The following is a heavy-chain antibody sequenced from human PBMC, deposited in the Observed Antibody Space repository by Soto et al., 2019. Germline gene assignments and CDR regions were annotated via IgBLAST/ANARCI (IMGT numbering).Heavy chain of an antibody. CDR3: ARDPYYDYIWGSYRTVWFDP. V-gene: IGHV1-18*01. Sequence: ASVKVSCKASGYTFTSYGISWVRQAPGQGLEWMGWISAYNGNTNYAQKLQGRVTMTTDTSTSTAYMELRSLRSDDTAVYYCARDPYYDYIWGSYRTVWFDPWGQGTLVTVSS. CDR1: GYTFTSYG. D-gene: IGHD3-16*02. CDR2: ISAYNGNT. J-gene: IGHJ5*02.